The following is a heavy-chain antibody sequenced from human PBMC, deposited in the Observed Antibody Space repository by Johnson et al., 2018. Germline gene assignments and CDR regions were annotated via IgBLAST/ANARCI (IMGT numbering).Heavy chain of an antibody. J-gene: IGHJ5*02. CDR3: TRDIRVGGYPALFP. Sequence: EVQLVETGGGLVQPGGSLRLSCVASGFTFSAYWMHWVRQPPGKGLIWVARVNTDGSATAYADSGKGRFTISRDNAKNTVYLQMNSLGAEDMAVYYCTRDIRVGGYPALFPWGQGALFTVSP. CDR2: VNTDGSAT. CDR1: GFTFSAYW. V-gene: IGHV3-74*01. D-gene: IGHD5-12*01.